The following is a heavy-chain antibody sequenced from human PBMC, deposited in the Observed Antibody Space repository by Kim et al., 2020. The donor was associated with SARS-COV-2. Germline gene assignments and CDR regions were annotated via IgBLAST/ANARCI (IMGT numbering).Heavy chain of an antibody. Sequence: GRSLRLSCAASGFTFSTYAMHWVRQAPGKGLEWVAVISYDGSTKYYADSVKGRFTISRDNSRNTLYLQMNSLRAEVTAVYFCARNPGYYDSSGNMDVWG. V-gene: IGHV3-30*04. CDR3: ARNPGYYDSSGNMDV. D-gene: IGHD3-22*01. CDR2: ISYDGSTK. J-gene: IGHJ6*02. CDR1: GFTFSTYA.